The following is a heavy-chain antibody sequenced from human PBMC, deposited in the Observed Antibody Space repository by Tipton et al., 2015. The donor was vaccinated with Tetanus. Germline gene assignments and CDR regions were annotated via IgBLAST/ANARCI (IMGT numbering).Heavy chain of an antibody. CDR2: INPSGGST. V-gene: IGHV1-46*01. J-gene: IGHJ5*02. CDR3: ARVFIAVAGHNWFDP. Sequence: QSGAEVKKPGASVKVSCKASGYTFTSHYMHWVRQAPGQGLEWMGIINPSGGSTSYAQKFQGRVTMTRDTSTSTVYMELSSLRSEDTAVYYCARVFIAVAGHNWFDPWGQGTLVTVSS. CDR1: GYTFTSHY. D-gene: IGHD6-19*01.